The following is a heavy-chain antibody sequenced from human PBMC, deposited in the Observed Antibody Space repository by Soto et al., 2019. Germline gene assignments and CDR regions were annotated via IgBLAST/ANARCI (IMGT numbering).Heavy chain of an antibody. J-gene: IGHJ4*02. CDR3: ATPGPFYDILTGYFVLGY. Sequence: ASVKVSCQVSGYTLTDLSMHWVRQAPGKGLEWMGGFDPEDGETIYAQKFQGRVTMTEDTSTDTAYMELSSLRSEDTAVYYCATPGPFYDILTGYFVLGYWGQGTLVTVSS. CDR2: FDPEDGET. CDR1: GYTLTDLS. D-gene: IGHD3-9*01. V-gene: IGHV1-24*01.